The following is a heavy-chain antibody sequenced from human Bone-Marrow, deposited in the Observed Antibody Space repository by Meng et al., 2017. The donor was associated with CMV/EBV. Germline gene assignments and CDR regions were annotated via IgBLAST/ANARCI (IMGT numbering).Heavy chain of an antibody. D-gene: IGHD2-21*02. V-gene: IGHV3-53*01. CDR2: IYSGGST. CDR3: ARGGLRFLLEHFDY. J-gene: IGHJ4*02. CDR1: GFTVSSNY. Sequence: GGSLRLSCAASGFTVSSNYMSWVRQAPGKGLEWVSVIYSGGSTYYEDAVKGRFTISRDNSKNTLYLQMNSLRDEDSGVYYCARGGLRFLLEHFDYWGQGTRVTVSS.